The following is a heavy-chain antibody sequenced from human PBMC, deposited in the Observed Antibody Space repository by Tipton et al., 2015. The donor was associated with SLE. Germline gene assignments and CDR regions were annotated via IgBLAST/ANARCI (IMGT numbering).Heavy chain of an antibody. Sequence: SLRLSCAASGFTFSSYAMHWVRQAPGKGLEWVANMKEDGSDIYYVDSVKGRFTISRDNAKNSLYLQMNSLRVEDTAMYYCARGGMSRNDYWGQGTLVTVSS. D-gene: IGHD6-13*01. CDR2: MKEDGSDI. CDR1: GFTFSSYA. V-gene: IGHV3-7*04. CDR3: ARGGMSRNDY. J-gene: IGHJ4*02.